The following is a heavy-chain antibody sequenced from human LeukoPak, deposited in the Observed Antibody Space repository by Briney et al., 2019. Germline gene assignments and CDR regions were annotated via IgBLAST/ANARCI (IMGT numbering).Heavy chain of an antibody. J-gene: IGHJ4*02. D-gene: IGHD3-22*01. Sequence: GGSLRLSCASSGFTFSSYSMNWVRQAPGKGLEWVSSISSSSSYIYYADSVKGRFTISRDNAKNSLYLQMNSLRAEDTAVYYCARDNYYYDSSGYHGYFEYWGQGTLVTVSS. CDR2: ISSSSSYI. CDR3: ARDNYYYDSSGYHGYFEY. V-gene: IGHV3-21*01. CDR1: GFTFSSYS.